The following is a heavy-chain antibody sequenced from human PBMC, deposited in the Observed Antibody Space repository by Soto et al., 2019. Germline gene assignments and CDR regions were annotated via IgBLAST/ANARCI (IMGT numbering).Heavy chain of an antibody. CDR1: GFTFSSYA. J-gene: IGHJ4*02. Sequence: GGSLRLSCAASGFTFSSYAMSWVRQAPGKGLEWVSAISGSGGSTYYADSVKGRFTISRDNSKNTLYLQMNSLRAEDTAVYYCAKHMARYIVATVYFDYWGQGTLVTVSS. CDR2: ISGSGGST. D-gene: IGHD5-12*01. V-gene: IGHV3-23*01. CDR3: AKHMARYIVATVYFDY.